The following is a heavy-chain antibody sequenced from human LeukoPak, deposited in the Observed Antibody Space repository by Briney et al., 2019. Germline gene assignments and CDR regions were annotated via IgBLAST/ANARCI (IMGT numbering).Heavy chain of an antibody. CDR1: GFTFITYG. J-gene: IGHJ4*02. D-gene: IGHD4-17*01. CDR3: ANPDYGPGLDY. Sequence: HPGGSLRLSCAASGFTFITYGMSWVRQAPGKGLEWVSTISGSGGSTYYADSVKGRFTISRDNSKNTLYLQMNSLRAEDTAIYYCANPDYGPGLDYWGQGTLVTVSS. CDR2: ISGSGGST. V-gene: IGHV3-23*01.